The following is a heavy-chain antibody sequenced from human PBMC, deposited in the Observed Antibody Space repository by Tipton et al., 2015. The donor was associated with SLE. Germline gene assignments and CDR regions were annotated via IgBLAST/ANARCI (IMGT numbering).Heavy chain of an antibody. Sequence: TLSLTCTVSGGSISSKTYYWGWIRQPPGKGLEWIGSIYYSGSTYYNPSLKSRVTISLDTSKNQFSLRLSTVTAADTAVYFCARSRGLGSCSGDNCHYYYFGMDVWGQGTTVTVS. CDR3: ARSRGLGSCSGDNCHYYYFGMDV. V-gene: IGHV4-39*07. CDR1: GGSISSKTYY. CDR2: IYYSGST. D-gene: IGHD2-15*01. J-gene: IGHJ6*02.